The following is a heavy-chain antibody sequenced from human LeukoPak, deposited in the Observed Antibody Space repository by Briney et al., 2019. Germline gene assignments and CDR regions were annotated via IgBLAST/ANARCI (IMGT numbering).Heavy chain of an antibody. CDR3: ARRELSYWYFDL. Sequence: SETLSLTCTVSGGSISTYYRSWIRQPPGKGLEWIGYVYYSGSTNYNPSLKSRVTISVDTSKNQFSLKLNSVTAADTAVYYCARRELSYWYFDLWGRGTLVTVSS. J-gene: IGHJ2*01. CDR2: VYYSGST. V-gene: IGHV4-59*08. D-gene: IGHD1-7*01. CDR1: GGSISTYY.